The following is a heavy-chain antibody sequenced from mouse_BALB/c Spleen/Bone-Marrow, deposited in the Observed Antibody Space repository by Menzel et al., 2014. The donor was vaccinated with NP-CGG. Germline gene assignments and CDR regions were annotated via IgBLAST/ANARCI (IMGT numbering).Heavy chain of an antibody. Sequence: EVQGVESGGDLVKSGGSLKLSCAASGFTFNSYGMSWVRQTPEKRLEWVATISGGGSYTFYPDSVKGRFTISRDNAKNNLYLQLSSLRSEDTALYYCARHAYYDQSEVSFVYWGQGTLVTVSA. CDR2: ISGGGSYT. V-gene: IGHV5-9-2*01. CDR3: ARHAYYDQSEVSFVY. J-gene: IGHJ3*01. CDR1: GFTFNSYG. D-gene: IGHD2-4*01.